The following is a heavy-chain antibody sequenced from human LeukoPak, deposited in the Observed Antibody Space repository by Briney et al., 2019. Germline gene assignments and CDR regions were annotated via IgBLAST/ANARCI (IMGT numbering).Heavy chain of an antibody. J-gene: IGHJ4*02. V-gene: IGHV3-7*03. Sequence: GGSLRLSCAASGFTFSSYWMNWARQAPGKGLEWVASINHNGNVNYYVDSVKGRFTISRDNAKNSLYLQMNSLRAEDTAVYFCARGLYSSTTYYFDYWGQGTLVTVSS. CDR1: GFTFSSYW. D-gene: IGHD6-13*01. CDR3: ARGLYSSTTYYFDY. CDR2: INHNGNVN.